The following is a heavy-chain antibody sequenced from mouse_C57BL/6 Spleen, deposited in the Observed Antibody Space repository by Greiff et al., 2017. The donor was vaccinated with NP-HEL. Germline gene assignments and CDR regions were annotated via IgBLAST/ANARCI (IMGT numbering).Heavy chain of an antibody. J-gene: IGHJ2*01. Sequence: QVQLQQPGAELVKPGASVKLSCKASGYTFTSYWMQWVKQRPGQGLEWIGEIDPSDSSTNYNQKFKGKATLTVDTSSSTAYMQLSSLTSEDSAVYYCARSGSNYVSRFDYWGQGTTLTVSS. V-gene: IGHV1-50*01. CDR1: GYTFTSYW. CDR3: ARSGSNYVSRFDY. CDR2: IDPSDSST. D-gene: IGHD2-5*01.